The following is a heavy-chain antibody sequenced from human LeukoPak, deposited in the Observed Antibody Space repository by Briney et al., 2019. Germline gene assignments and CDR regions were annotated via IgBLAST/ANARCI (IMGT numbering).Heavy chain of an antibody. CDR2: IRYDGGNK. D-gene: IGHD2-2*01. J-gene: IGHJ4*02. CDR3: AKDRVNCSSTSCYSVGGNFDY. V-gene: IGHV3-30*02. CDR1: GFTFSSYA. Sequence: GGSLRLSCAVSGFTFSSYAMSWVRQAPGKGLEWVAFIRYDGGNKYYADSVKGRFTISRDNSKNTLYLQMNSLRAEDTAVYYCAKDRVNCSSTSCYSVGGNFDYWGQGTLVTVSS.